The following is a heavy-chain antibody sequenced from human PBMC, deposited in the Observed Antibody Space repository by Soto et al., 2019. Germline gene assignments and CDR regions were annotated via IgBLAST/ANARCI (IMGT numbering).Heavy chain of an antibody. Sequence: PGGSLRLSCAASGFTFRSYAIHWVRQAPGKGLEWVAVISYDGSNKYYADSVKGRFTISRDNSKNTLYLQMNSLRAEDTAVYYCARLRTYYDILTGPKRDAFDIWGQGTMVTVSS. J-gene: IGHJ3*02. CDR3: ARLRTYYDILTGPKRDAFDI. CDR1: GFTFRSYA. CDR2: ISYDGSNK. D-gene: IGHD3-9*01. V-gene: IGHV3-30-3*01.